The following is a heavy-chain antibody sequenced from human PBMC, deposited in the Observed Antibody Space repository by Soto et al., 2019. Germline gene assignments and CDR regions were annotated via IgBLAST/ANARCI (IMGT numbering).Heavy chain of an antibody. Sequence: PGGSLRLSCAASGFTFGDYWMHWVRQAPGKGLEWVSRMNSDGTTTNYADSVKGRFTVSRDNAKNALFLQMNSLRAEDTAVYYCATAEVDYWGPGTLVTVSS. CDR2: MNSDGTTT. J-gene: IGHJ4*02. CDR1: GFTFGDYW. CDR3: ATAEVDY. V-gene: IGHV3-74*01.